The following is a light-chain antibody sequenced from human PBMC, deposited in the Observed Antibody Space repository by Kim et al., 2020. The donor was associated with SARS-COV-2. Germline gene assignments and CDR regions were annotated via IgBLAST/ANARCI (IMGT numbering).Light chain of an antibody. CDR1: QSLVRSAGMTY. V-gene: IGKV2D-29*01. Sequence: IVMTQTPVSLSVTPGQPASMSCKSSQSLVRSAGMTYLYWYVQKTGQTPQLLIHEVSNRFSGVPDRFSGSGSGTDFTLKISRVEAEDVGIYFCMQNKQFPTFGQGTKLEI. CDR2: EVS. J-gene: IGKJ2*01. CDR3: MQNKQFPT.